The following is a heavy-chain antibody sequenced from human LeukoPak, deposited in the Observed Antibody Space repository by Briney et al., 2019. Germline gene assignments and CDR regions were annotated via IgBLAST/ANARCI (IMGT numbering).Heavy chain of an antibody. CDR1: GGTFSSYA. CDR3: ASPRGGQLLSLHRGGYYYGMDV. Sequence: ASVKVSCKASGGTFSSYAISWVRQAPGQGLEWMGGIIPIFGTANYAQKFQGRVTFTVDESTSTAYMELSSLRSEDTAVYYCASPRGGQLLSLHRGGYYYGMDVWGQGTTVTVSS. J-gene: IGHJ6*02. D-gene: IGHD2-2*01. CDR2: IIPIFGTA. V-gene: IGHV1-69*13.